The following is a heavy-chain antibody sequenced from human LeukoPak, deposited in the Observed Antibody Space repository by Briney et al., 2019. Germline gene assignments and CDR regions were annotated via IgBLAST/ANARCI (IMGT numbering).Heavy chain of an antibody. CDR1: GASISTHTYY. D-gene: IGHD2-21*02. CDR3: ARSYCAGDCYTEHFQH. Sequence: PSETLSLTCTVSGASISTHTYYWGWIRQPPGKGLEWIGSIYYNGNTYYNPSLKGRVTISVDTSNNQFSLKLRSVTAADTAVYYCARSYCAGDCYTEHFQHWGQGTLVTVSS. V-gene: IGHV4-39*01. CDR2: IYYNGNT. J-gene: IGHJ1*01.